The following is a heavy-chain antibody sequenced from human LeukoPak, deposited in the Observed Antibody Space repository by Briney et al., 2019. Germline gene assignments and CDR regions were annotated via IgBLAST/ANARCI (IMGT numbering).Heavy chain of an antibody. CDR2: ISWNSGSI. V-gene: IGHV3-9*01. CDR3: AKDKRRVWWHYGPARNYYYGMDV. CDR1: GFTFDDYA. D-gene: IGHD3-10*01. Sequence: HTGRSLRLSCAASGFTFDDYAMHWVRQAPGKGLEWVSGISWNSGSIGYADSVKGRFTISRDNAKNSLYLQMNSLRAEDTAVYYCAKDKRRVWWHYGPARNYYYGMDVWGQGTTVTVSS. J-gene: IGHJ6*02.